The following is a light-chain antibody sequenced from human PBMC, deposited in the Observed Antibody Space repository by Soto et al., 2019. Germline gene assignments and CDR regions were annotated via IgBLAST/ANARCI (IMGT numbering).Light chain of an antibody. CDR3: QQYNTWPPIT. CDR1: QSISSS. CDR2: GAS. J-gene: IGKJ5*01. V-gene: IGKV3-15*01. Sequence: EIVLTQSPGTLSLSPGERATLSCRASQSISSSLAWYQQKPGLAPTLLIYGASIRATGIPARFSGSGSWTEFTLTISSLQSEDFAVYYCQQYNTWPPITFGQGTRLEIK.